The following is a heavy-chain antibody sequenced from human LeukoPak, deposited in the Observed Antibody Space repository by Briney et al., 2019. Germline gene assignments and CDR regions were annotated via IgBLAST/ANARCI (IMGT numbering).Heavy chain of an antibody. D-gene: IGHD1-1*01. CDR2: IKQDGSEK. Sequence: GRSLRLSCAASGFTFSNYWMSWVRQAPGKGLEWVANIKQDGSEKNYVDSVKGRFTISRDNAKNSLYLQMNSLRAEDTAVYYCARDLSDWNPFHYYYYYYYMDVWGKGTTVTVSS. V-gene: IGHV3-7*01. J-gene: IGHJ6*03. CDR3: ARDLSDWNPFHYYYYYYYMDV. CDR1: GFTFSNYW.